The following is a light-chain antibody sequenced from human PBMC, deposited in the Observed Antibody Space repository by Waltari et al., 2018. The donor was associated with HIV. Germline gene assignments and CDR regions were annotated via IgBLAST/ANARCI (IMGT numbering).Light chain of an antibody. CDR1: SSDVGGYQY. Sequence: QSALTQPASVSGSPGQSITISCTGTSSDVGGYQYVSCYQQHPGNAPKLMIFDVSNRPSGVSNRFSGSKSGNTASLTISGLQAEDEAHYFCSSYTSTTTLVVFGGGTKLTVL. CDR2: DVS. V-gene: IGLV2-14*03. CDR3: SSYTSTTTLVV. J-gene: IGLJ3*02.